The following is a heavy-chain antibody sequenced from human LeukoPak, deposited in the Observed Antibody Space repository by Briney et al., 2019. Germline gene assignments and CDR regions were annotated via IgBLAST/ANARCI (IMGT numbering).Heavy chain of an antibody. CDR3: ARDERFGELAWFDP. CDR1: GGSISSYY. CDR2: ICYSGST. V-gene: IGHV4-59*01. J-gene: IGHJ5*02. Sequence: SETLSLTCTVSGGSISSYYWSWIRQPPGKGLEWIGYICYSGSTNYNPSLKSRVTISVDTSKNQLSLKLSSVTAADTAVYYCARDERFGELAWFDPWGQGTLVTVSS. D-gene: IGHD3-10*01.